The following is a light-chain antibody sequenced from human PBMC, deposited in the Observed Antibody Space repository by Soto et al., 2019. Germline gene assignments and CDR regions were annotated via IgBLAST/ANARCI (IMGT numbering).Light chain of an antibody. CDR2: RAS. Sequence: ENVLTQSPGTLSLSPGERATLSCRAGQSVVNNYLAWYQQKPGQAPRLLMYRASTRATGIADRFSGSGSGTYFTLTISRLEPEDFAVYYWQHYGSTVITFGQGTRLEMK. V-gene: IGKV3-20*01. CDR3: QHYGSTVIT. J-gene: IGKJ5*01. CDR1: QSVVNNY.